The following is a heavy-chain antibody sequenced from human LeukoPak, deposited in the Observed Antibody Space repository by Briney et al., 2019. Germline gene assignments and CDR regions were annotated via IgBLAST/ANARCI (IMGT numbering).Heavy chain of an antibody. D-gene: IGHD6-13*01. CDR1: GGSLGSGSYY. CDR3: AREGIAAAGSYFDY. V-gene: IGHV4-61*02. J-gene: IGHJ4*02. Sequence: PSETLSLTCTVSGGSLGSGSYYWSWIRQPAGKGLEWIGRIYTSGSTNYNPSLKSRVTISVDTSKNQFSLKLSSVTAADTAVYYCAREGIAAAGSYFDYWGQGTLVTVSS. CDR2: IYTSGST.